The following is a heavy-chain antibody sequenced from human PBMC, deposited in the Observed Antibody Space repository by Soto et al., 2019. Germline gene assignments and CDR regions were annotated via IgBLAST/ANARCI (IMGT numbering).Heavy chain of an antibody. CDR1: GYTFTSYA. J-gene: IGHJ3*02. V-gene: IGHV1-3*01. D-gene: IGHD3-10*01. Sequence: ASVKVSCKASGYTFTSYAMHWVRQAPGQRLEWMGWINAGNGNTKYSQKFQGRVTITRDTSASTAYMELSSLRSEDTAVYYCARVITMVRGVPYAFDIWGQGTTVTVSS. CDR2: INAGNGNT. CDR3: ARVITMVRGVPYAFDI.